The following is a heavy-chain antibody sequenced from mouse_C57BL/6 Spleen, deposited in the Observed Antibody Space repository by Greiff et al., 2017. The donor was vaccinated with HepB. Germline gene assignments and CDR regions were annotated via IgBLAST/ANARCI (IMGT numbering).Heavy chain of an antibody. CDR2: ISSGGSYT. Sequence: EVHLVESGGDLVKPGGSLKLSCAASGFTFSSYGMSWVRQTPDKRLEWVATISSGGSYTYYPDSVKGRFTISRDNAKNTLYLQMSSLKSEDTAMYYCARHKLGYYFDYWGQGTTLTVSS. V-gene: IGHV5-6*01. J-gene: IGHJ2*01. CDR1: GFTFSSYG. D-gene: IGHD4-1*01. CDR3: ARHKLGYYFDY.